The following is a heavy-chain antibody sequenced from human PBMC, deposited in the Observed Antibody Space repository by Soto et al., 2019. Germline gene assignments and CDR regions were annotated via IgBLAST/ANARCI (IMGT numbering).Heavy chain of an antibody. Sequence: QLQLQESGPGLVKPSETLSLTCTVSGGSISSSSYYWGWIRQPPGKGLEWIGSIYYSGSTYYNPSLKSRVTISVDTSKNQFSLKLSSVTAADTAVYYCARHGVDFWSGYHLPLNWFDPWGQGTLVTVSS. J-gene: IGHJ5*02. D-gene: IGHD3-3*01. CDR2: IYYSGST. CDR3: ARHGVDFWSGYHLPLNWFDP. V-gene: IGHV4-39*01. CDR1: GGSISSSSYY.